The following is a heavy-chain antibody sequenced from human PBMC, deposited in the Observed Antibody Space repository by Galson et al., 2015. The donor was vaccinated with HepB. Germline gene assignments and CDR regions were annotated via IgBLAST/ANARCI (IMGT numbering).Heavy chain of an antibody. V-gene: IGHV3-7*01. CDR2: IKQDGSEK. D-gene: IGHD4/OR15-4a*01. CDR3: AREGESLTILGRLQEEEAANDAFDI. CDR1: GFTFSSYW. Sequence: SLRLSCAASGFTFSSYWMSWVRQAPGKGLEWVANIKQDGSEKYYVGSVKGRFTISRDNAKNSLYLQMNSLRAEDTAVYYCAREGESLTILGRLQEEEAANDAFDIWGQGTMVTVSS. J-gene: IGHJ3*02.